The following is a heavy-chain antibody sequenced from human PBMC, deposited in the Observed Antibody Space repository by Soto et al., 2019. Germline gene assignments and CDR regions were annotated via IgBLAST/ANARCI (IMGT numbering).Heavy chain of an antibody. V-gene: IGHV4-59*02. J-gene: IGHJ6*02. CDR2: IFHSGST. D-gene: IGHD2-21*01. CDR1: GGSVRSYY. CDR3: ARDFVRFPHFRYGMDV. Sequence: SETLSLTCTVSGGSVRSYYWSWIRQPPGKGLEWIGYIFHSGSTNYNPSLKSRVTISLDTSMNQFSLKLSSVTAADTAVYYCARDFVRFPHFRYGMDVWGQGTTVTVSS.